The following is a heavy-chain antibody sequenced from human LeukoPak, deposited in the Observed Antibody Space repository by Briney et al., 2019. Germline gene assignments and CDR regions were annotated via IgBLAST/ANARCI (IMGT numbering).Heavy chain of an antibody. V-gene: IGHV4-39*07. Sequence: SETLSLTCTVSGGSISSSSYYWGWIRQPPGKGLEWIGSIYYSGSTYYNPSLKSRVTISVDTSKNQFSLKLSSVTAADTAVYYCARDFMVLITFGGVIATRDHDAFDIWGQGTMVTVSS. CDR3: ARDFMVLITFGGVIATRDHDAFDI. CDR1: GGSISSSSYY. CDR2: IYYSGST. D-gene: IGHD3-16*02. J-gene: IGHJ3*02.